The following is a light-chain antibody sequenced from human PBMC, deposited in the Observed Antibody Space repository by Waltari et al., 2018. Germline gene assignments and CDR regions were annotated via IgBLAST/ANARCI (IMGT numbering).Light chain of an antibody. J-gene: IGLJ2*01. V-gene: IGLV3-21*03. Sequence: YVLTQPPSVSVAPGKTARITCGGTNIGSYSVPWYQQKPGQAPVMVVYDDSDRPSGMSEGFSGSNSDNTATLTISRVEVGDEADYYCQVWHTRSDHVVFGGGTRLTVL. CDR2: DDS. CDR3: QVWHTRSDHVV. CDR1: NIGSYS.